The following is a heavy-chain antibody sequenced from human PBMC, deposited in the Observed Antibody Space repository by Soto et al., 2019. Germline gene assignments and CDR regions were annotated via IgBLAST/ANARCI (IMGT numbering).Heavy chain of an antibody. CDR2: IYTSGST. CDR1: GGSISSYY. Sequence: QVQLQESGPGLVKPSETLSLTCTVSGGSISSYYWSWIRQPAGKGLEWIGRIYTSGSTNYNPSLKSRVTMSVDTSKNQFSLKLSSVTAADTAVYYCARETSETVYRYSGSYFDSSEAFDIWGQGTMVTVSS. J-gene: IGHJ3*02. D-gene: IGHD1-26*01. V-gene: IGHV4-4*07. CDR3: ARETSETVYRYSGSYFDSSEAFDI.